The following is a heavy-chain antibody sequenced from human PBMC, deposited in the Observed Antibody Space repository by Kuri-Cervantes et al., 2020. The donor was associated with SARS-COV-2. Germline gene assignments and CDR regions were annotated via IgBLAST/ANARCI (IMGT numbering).Heavy chain of an antibody. J-gene: IGHJ3*02. CDR3: ARQVFDAFDI. Sequence: GESLKISCAASGFTFSSYGMHWVRQAPGKGLEWVAVISYDGSIKYYADSVKGRFTISRDNSKNTLYLQMNSLRAEDTAVYYCARQVFDAFDIWGQGTMVTVSS. V-gene: IGHV3-30*03. CDR2: ISYDGSIK. CDR1: GFTFSSYG.